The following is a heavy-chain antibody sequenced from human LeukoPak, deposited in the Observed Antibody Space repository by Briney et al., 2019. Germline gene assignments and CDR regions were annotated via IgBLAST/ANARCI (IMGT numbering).Heavy chain of an antibody. Sequence: ASVKVSCKASGYTFTSYDINWVRQAPGQGLEWMGWMNPNSGNTGYAQKFQGRVTMTRNTSISTAYMELSSLRSEDTAVYYCARSRTQWYRGEFDPWGQGTLVTVSS. D-gene: IGHD1-26*01. V-gene: IGHV1-8*01. CDR1: GYTFTSYD. CDR3: ARSRTQWYRGEFDP. J-gene: IGHJ5*02. CDR2: MNPNSGNT.